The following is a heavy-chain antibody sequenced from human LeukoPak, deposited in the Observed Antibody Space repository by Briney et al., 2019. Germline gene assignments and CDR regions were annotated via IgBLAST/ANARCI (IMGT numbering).Heavy chain of an antibody. CDR1: GGSFSGYY. J-gene: IGHJ4*02. D-gene: IGHD3-9*01. CDR2: INHSGST. Sequence: SETLSLTCAVYGGSFSGYYWSWIRQPPGKGLEWIGEINHSGSTNYNPSLKSRVTISVDTSKNQFSLKLSSVTAADTAVYYCARARVLRYFDWFGRGTDGSRDLYYFDYWGQGTLVTVSS. CDR3: ARARVLRYFDWFGRGTDGSRDLYYFDY. V-gene: IGHV4-34*01.